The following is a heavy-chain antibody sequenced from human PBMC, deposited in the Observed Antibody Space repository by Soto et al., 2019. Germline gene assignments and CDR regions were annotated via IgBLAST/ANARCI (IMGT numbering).Heavy chain of an antibody. CDR3: AREGYCSGGSCYRGYGMDV. CDR1: GGTFSSYA. D-gene: IGHD2-15*01. CDR2: IIPIFGTA. Sequence: QVQLVQSGAEVKKPGSSVKVSCKASGGTFSSYAISWVRQAPGQGLEWRGGIIPIFGTANYAQKFQGRVTITADESTSTAYMELSSLRSEDTAVYYCAREGYCSGGSCYRGYGMDVWGQGTTVTVSS. V-gene: IGHV1-69*01. J-gene: IGHJ6*02.